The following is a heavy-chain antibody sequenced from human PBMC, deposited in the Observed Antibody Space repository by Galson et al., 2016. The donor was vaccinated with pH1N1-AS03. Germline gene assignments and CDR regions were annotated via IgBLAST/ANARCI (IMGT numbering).Heavy chain of an antibody. CDR1: GFSLSTSGMC. J-gene: IGHJ3*02. CDR2: IDWDDDK. V-gene: IGHV2-70*11. Sequence: PALVKPTQTLTLTCTSSGFSLSTSGMCVSWIRQPPGKALEWLARIDWDDDKYYSTSLKTRLTISKDTSKNQVVLTMTNTDPVDTPTYYCARMRDYGDLRDAFDIWGQGTMVTVSS. CDR3: ARMRDYGDLRDAFDI. D-gene: IGHD4-17*01.